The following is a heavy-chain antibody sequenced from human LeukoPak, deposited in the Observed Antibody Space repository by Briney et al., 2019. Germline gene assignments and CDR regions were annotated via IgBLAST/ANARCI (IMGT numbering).Heavy chain of an antibody. CDR3: ARDLSVGSKPDLGFDY. D-gene: IGHD1-26*01. V-gene: IGHV3-7*01. CDR1: GFTFSSYW. Sequence: GGSLRLSCAASGFTFSSYWMSWVRQAPGKGLEWVANIKQDGSEKYYVDSVKGRFTISRDNAKNSLYLQMKSLRAEDTAVYYCARDLSVGSKPDLGFDYWGQGTLVTVSS. CDR2: IKQDGSEK. J-gene: IGHJ4*02.